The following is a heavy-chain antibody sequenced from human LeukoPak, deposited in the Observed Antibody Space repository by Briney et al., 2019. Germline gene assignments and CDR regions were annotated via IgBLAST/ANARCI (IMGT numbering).Heavy chain of an antibody. V-gene: IGHV4-39*01. D-gene: IGHD3-3*01. CDR1: GGSINSSSYY. J-gene: IGHJ4*02. Sequence: SETLSLTCTVSGGSINSSSYYWGWIRQPPGKGLEWIGSIYYSGSTYYNPSLKSRVTISVDTSKNQFSLKLSSVTAADTAVYYCASASYYDFWRGYYELVHFDYWGQGTLVTVSS. CDR2: IYYSGST. CDR3: ASASYYDFWRGYYELVHFDY.